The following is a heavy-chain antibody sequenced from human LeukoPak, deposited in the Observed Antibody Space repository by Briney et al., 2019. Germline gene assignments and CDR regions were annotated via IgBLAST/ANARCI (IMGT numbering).Heavy chain of an antibody. CDR2: INHSGST. J-gene: IGHJ4*02. CDR1: GGSFSGYY. D-gene: IGHD4-17*01. V-gene: IGHV4-34*01. CDR3: AASRYDYGDYVPPVY. Sequence: PSETLSLTCAVYGGSFSGYYWSWIRQPPGKGLEWIGEINHSGSTNYNPSLKSRVTISVDTSKNQFSLKLSSVTAADTTVYYCAASRYDYGDYVPPVYWGQGTLVTVSS.